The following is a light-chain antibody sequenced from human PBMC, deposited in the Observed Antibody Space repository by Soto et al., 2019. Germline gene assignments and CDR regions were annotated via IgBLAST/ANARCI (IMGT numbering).Light chain of an antibody. CDR2: DVS. J-gene: IGLJ2*01. Sequence: QSVLTQPASVSGSPGQSITISCTGTSSDVGGYNYVSWYQQHPGEAPKLMIYDVSYRPSGVSNRFSGSKSGNTASLTISGLQVEDEADYYCSSYTSRSTLVFGGGTKLTVL. CDR3: SSYTSRSTLV. CDR1: SSDVGGYNY. V-gene: IGLV2-14*01.